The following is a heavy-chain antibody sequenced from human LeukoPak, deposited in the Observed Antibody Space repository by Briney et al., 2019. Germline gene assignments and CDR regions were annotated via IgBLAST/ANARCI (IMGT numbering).Heavy chain of an antibody. D-gene: IGHD2-15*01. V-gene: IGHV1-18*01. CDR3: ARDCSGGHCYLDS. J-gene: IGHJ4*02. CDR1: GYTFTSSG. Sequence: GASVKASCKPSGYTFTSSGISWVRQAPGQGLEWMGWISAYNGNTNYAQKFQGRVTMTTDTSTSTAYMEVKSLRSDDTAVYYCARDCSGGHCYLDSWGQGTLVIVSS. CDR2: ISAYNGNT.